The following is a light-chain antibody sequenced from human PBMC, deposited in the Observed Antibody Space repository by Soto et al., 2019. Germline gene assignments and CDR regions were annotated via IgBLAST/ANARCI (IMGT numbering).Light chain of an antibody. CDR3: ATWDGGLTPQGV. V-gene: IGLV3-21*02. Sequence: SYVLTQPPSVSVAPGQTARITCGGNRIGTESVHWYQQKPGQAPVLVVYDDSDRPSGIPERFSGSKSGTSATLAITGLQTGDEADYYCATWDGGLTPQGVFGTGTKLTVL. CDR2: DDS. J-gene: IGLJ1*01. CDR1: RIGTES.